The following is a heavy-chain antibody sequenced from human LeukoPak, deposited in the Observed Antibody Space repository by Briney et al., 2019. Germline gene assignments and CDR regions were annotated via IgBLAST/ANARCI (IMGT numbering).Heavy chain of an antibody. CDR3: AKDDSSSWFNFDY. CDR1: GFTFSSYA. CDR2: ISGSGGST. J-gene: IGHJ4*02. V-gene: IGHV3-23*01. Sequence: GGSLRLSCAASGFTFSSYAMRWVRQAPGKGLEWVSAISGSGGSTYYADSVKGRFTISRDNSKNTLYLQMNSLRAEDTAVYYCAKDDSSSWFNFDYWGQGTLVTVSS. D-gene: IGHD6-13*01.